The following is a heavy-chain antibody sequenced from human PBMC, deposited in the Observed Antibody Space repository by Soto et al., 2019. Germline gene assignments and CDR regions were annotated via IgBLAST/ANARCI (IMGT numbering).Heavy chain of an antibody. J-gene: IGHJ6*02. CDR1: GDNVSSNSAA. V-gene: IGHV6-1*01. D-gene: IGHD6-6*01. Sequence: HVQLQQSGPGLVKPSQTLSLTCAISGDNVSSNSAAWNWIRQSPSRGLEWLGRTYYRSKWYYHYAVSVKSRITINPDTSKNQFSLQLNSVTPEDTAVYYCARGMRQLVLSYSYGIDVWGQGTTVTVSS. CDR2: TYYRSKWYY. CDR3: ARGMRQLVLSYSYGIDV.